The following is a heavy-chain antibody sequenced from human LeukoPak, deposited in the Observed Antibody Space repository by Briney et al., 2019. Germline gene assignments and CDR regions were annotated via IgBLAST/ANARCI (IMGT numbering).Heavy chain of an antibody. V-gene: IGHV1-69*05. CDR3: ARVPSGYDYTEFDP. CDR1: GGTFSSNA. Sequence: SVKVPCKASGGTFSSNAFSWVRQAPGQGLEWMGGIIPLFGTVNYAQKFQARVTITTDESKNTAYMELCSLRSEDTAVYYCARVPSGYDYTEFDPWGQGTLVTVSS. CDR2: IIPLFGTV. J-gene: IGHJ5*02. D-gene: IGHD5-12*01.